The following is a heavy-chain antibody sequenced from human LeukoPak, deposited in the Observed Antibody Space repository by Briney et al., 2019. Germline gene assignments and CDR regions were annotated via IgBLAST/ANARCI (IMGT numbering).Heavy chain of an antibody. CDR3: SRYEDTPPDY. J-gene: IGHJ4*02. Sequence: GGSLRLSCGASGFTFSGSSIHWVRQASGKGLEWVGRIRSKANSYATAYAASVAGRFTVSRDDSQNTAYLQMNSLKTEDAAVYYCSRYEDTPPDYWGQGALVTVSS. V-gene: IGHV3-73*01. D-gene: IGHD5-12*01. CDR2: IRSKANSYAT. CDR1: GFTFSGSS.